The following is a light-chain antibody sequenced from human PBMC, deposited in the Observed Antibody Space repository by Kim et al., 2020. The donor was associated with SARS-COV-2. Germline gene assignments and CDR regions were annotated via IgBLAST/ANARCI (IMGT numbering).Light chain of an antibody. V-gene: IGLV1-47*01. Sequence: GPRVTISRSGCSSNIGSNYVYWYQQLPGTAPKVLIYRNNQRPSGVPDRFSASKSGTSASLAISGLRSEDEAEYSCAAWDDRLSGWVFGGGTKVTVL. J-gene: IGLJ3*02. CDR3: AAWDDRLSGWV. CDR2: RNN. CDR1: SSNIGSNY.